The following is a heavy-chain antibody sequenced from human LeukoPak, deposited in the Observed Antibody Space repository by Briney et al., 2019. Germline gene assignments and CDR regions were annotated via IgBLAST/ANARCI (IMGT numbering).Heavy chain of an antibody. V-gene: IGHV3-23*01. CDR1: GFTFSSYA. J-gene: IGHJ4*02. D-gene: IGHD3-10*01. Sequence: SGGSLRLSCAASGFTFSSYAMSWVRQAPGKGLEWVSAISGSGGGTFYADSVKGRFAISRDNSKNTLYLQMNSLRAEDTAGYYLAKECLVPGVLLAYYFGYWGQGSLVTVSS. CDR3: AKECLVPGVLLAYYFGY. CDR2: ISGSGGGT.